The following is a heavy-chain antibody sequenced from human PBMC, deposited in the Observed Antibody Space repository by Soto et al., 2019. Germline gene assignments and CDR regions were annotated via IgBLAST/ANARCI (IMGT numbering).Heavy chain of an antibody. Sequence: PGGSLSLCCVASGFTFIGYNMNWVRQAPGKGLEWVASISSSSTYIYYADSVKGRFTISRDNAEESLYLHMNSLRAEDTAVYYCARDPSKRGTTMDVWGQGTTVTVSS. V-gene: IGHV3-21*01. J-gene: IGHJ6*02. CDR3: ARDPSKRGTTMDV. D-gene: IGHD3-16*01. CDR1: GFTFIGYN. CDR2: ISSSSTYI.